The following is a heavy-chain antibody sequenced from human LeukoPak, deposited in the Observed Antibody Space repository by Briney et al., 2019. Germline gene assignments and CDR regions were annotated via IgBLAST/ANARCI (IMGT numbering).Heavy chain of an antibody. J-gene: IGHJ4*02. CDR2: IYWDDDK. V-gene: IGHV2-5*02. CDR3: AHRQVYYYGSGSYGYFDY. CDR1: GFSLSTSGVG. D-gene: IGHD3-10*01. Sequence: SGPTLVNPTQTLTLTCTFSGFSLSTSGVGVGWIRQPPGKALEWLALIYWDDDKRYSPSLKSRLTITKDTSKNQVVLTMTNMDPVDTATYYCAHRQVYYYGSGSYGYFDYWGQGTLVTVSS.